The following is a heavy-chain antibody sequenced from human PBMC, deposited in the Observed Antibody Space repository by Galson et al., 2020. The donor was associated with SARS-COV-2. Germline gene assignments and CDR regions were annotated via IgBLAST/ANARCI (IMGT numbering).Heavy chain of an antibody. CDR1: GFTFSTSY. V-gene: IGHV3-48*02. CDR2: IGGSSDVI. Sequence: AGSLRLSCAVSGFTFSTSYMSWVRHAPAKGMEWLSYIGGSSDVIKYADSVKGRLTISRDNAKNLLYLQMNSLGNDDTAVYYCAVWYMRFWGQGTLVTVSS. D-gene: IGHD1-20*01. CDR3: AVWYMRF. J-gene: IGHJ4*02.